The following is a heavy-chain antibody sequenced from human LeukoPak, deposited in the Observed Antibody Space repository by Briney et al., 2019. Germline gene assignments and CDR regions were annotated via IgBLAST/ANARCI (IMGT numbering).Heavy chain of an antibody. CDR3: AKGGSSMVRGVPFDY. D-gene: IGHD3-10*01. CDR2: ISGSGGAT. CDR1: GFTFNTYG. J-gene: IGHJ4*02. V-gene: IGHV3-23*01. Sequence: PGGSLRLSCAASGFTFNTYGMSWVRQAPGKGLEWVSGISGSGGATYYADSVKGRFTISRDDPHNTLYLQMNSLRAEDTAVYYCAKGGSSMVRGVPFDYWGQGTLVTVSS.